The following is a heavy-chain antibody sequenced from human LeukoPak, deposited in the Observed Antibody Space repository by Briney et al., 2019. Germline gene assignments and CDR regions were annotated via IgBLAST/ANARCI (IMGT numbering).Heavy chain of an antibody. J-gene: IGHJ6*02. CDR1: GFTVSSNY. V-gene: IGHV3-66*01. CDR2: IYSGGST. CDR3: ARDGSLQVYTGPLTSYYYYGMDV. D-gene: IGHD1-26*01. Sequence: GGSLRLSCAASGFTVSSNYMSWVRQAPGKGLEWVSVIYSGGSTYYADSVKGRFTISRDNSKNTLYLQMNSLRAEDTAVYYCARDGSLQVYTGPLTSYYYYGMDVWGQGTTVTVSS.